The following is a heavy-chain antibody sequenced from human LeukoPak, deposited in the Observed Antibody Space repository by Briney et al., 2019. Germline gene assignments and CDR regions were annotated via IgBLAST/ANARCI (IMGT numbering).Heavy chain of an antibody. J-gene: IGHJ4*02. Sequence: GGSLRLSCAASGFTFSSYAMSWVRQAPGKGLECISGFSGSGGSTYYADSVKGRFTISRDNSKNTLYLQMNSLRAEDTAVYYCAKDLSKGLLYRRGMYYFDYWGQGTLVTVSS. CDR1: GFTFSSYA. D-gene: IGHD3-10*01. CDR3: AKDLSKGLLYRRGMYYFDY. V-gene: IGHV3-23*01. CDR2: FSGSGGST.